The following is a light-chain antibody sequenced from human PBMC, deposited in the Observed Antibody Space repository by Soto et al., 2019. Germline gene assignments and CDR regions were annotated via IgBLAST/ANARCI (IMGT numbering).Light chain of an antibody. CDR1: SSDVGAYNY. CDR3: CSYADNYSYV. CDR2: DVS. V-gene: IGLV2-11*01. Sequence: QSALTQPRSVSGSPGQSVTISCTGTSSDVGAYNYVSWYQQHPGKAPKLMTYDVSKRPSGVPDRFSGSKPGNTASLTISGLQAGDEADYYCCSYADNYSYVFGTGTKVTVL. J-gene: IGLJ1*01.